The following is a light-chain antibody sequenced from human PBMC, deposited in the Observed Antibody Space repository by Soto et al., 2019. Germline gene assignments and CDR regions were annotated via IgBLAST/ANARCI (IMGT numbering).Light chain of an antibody. CDR3: QQRNICHPLT. CDR2: GAS. V-gene: IGKV3D-11*02. CDR1: PSVSNL. J-gene: IGKJ5*01. Sequence: EMVLTQSPATLSSSLGERATLSCRASPSVSNLVAWYQQKPGQAPRLLICGASNMATGRPARCSGSGSGTDFALSISSLEPEEYAVTYCQQRNICHPLTFGHGTRLEIK.